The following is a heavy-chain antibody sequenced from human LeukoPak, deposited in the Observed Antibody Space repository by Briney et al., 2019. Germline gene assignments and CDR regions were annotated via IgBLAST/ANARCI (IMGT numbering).Heavy chain of an antibody. CDR2: ISSSSSYI. CDR1: GFTFSSYS. J-gene: IGHJ4*02. D-gene: IGHD3-22*01. CDR3: ARDGWYYYDSSGYYYDY. V-gene: IGHV3-21*01. Sequence: GGSLRLSCAASGFTFSSYSMNWVRQAPGKGLEWVSSISSSSSYIYYADSVKGRFTISRDNAKNSLYLQMNSLRAEDTAVYYCARDGWYYYDSSGYYYDYWGQGTLVTVSS.